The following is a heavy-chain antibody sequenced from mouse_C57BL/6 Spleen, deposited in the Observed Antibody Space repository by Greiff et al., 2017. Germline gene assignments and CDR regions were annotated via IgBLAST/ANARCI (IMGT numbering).Heavy chain of an antibody. V-gene: IGHV1-42*01. CDR1: GYSFTGYY. CDR3: AREGDYCSYAMDY. Sequence: VQLQQSGPELVKPGASVKISCKASGYSFTGYYMNWVKQSPEKSLEWIGEINPSTGGTTYNQKFKAKATLTVDKSSSTAYMQLRSLTSEDSAVYYCAREGDYCSYAMDYWGQGTSVTVSS. J-gene: IGHJ4*01. CDR2: INPSTGGT. D-gene: IGHD1-1*01.